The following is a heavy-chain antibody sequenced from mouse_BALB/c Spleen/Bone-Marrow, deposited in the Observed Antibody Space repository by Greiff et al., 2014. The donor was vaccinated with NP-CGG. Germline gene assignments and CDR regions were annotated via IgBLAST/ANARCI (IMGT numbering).Heavy chain of an antibody. CDR2: INPHNVGT. CDR3: ARGGYYEALSY. V-gene: IGHV1-26*01. Sequence: VQLQQSGPELVKPGASMKISCKASGYSFTGYAINWVKQSHGKTLEWIGLINPHNVGTSYNQKFKGKATLTVDKSSSTAYMELLSLTSEDSAVYYCARGGYYEALSYWGQGTTPTVSS. J-gene: IGHJ2*01. CDR1: GYSFTGYA. D-gene: IGHD1-1*01.